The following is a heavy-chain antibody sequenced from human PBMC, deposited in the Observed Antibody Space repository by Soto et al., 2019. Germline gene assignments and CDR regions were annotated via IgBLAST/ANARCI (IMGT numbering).Heavy chain of an antibody. D-gene: IGHD1-1*01. J-gene: IGHJ2*01. CDR3: VKNEGSLSENWHFEF. CDR1: GFTFGWFA. V-gene: IGHV3-23*01. CDR2: IHGGGGAI. Sequence: EVLLLESGGGVQQPGGSLRLSCSASGFTFGWFAMRWVRQAPGKVLEWVSTIHGGGGAIAYADSVRGLFTISRDDSSNSLYLLLSSLRVEDTVIYGCVKNEGSLSENWHFEFWGRGTLVTVS.